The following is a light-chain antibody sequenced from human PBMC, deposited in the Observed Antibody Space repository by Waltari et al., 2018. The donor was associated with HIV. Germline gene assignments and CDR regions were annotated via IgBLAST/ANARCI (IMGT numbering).Light chain of an antibody. CDR1: NSALGGYNY. J-gene: IGLJ2*01. V-gene: IGLV2-11*01. CDR2: DVT. CDR3: CSYAGSYTWL. Sequence: QSALTQPRSVSGSPGQSVTISCIGTNSALGGYNYVSWYRPHPGEAPKLIIYDVTKRPSGVPDRFSGAKSVNTASLTVSGLQADDEAEYYCCSYAGSYTWLFGGGTKLTVL.